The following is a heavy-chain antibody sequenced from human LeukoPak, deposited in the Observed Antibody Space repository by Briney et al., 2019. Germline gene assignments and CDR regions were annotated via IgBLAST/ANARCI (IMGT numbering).Heavy chain of an antibody. D-gene: IGHD5-24*01. CDR3: ARDLEEMAPQSPPGY. CDR1: GGSISSSSYY. Sequence: SETLSLTCTVSGGSISSSSYYWGWIRQPPGKGLEWIGSIYYSGSTYYNPSLKSRVTMSVDTSKNQFSLKLSSVTAADTAVYYCARDLEEMAPQSPPGYWGQGTLVTVSS. V-gene: IGHV4-39*07. J-gene: IGHJ4*02. CDR2: IYYSGST.